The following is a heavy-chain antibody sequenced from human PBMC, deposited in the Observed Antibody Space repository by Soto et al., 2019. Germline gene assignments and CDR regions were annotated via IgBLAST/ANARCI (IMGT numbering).Heavy chain of an antibody. D-gene: IGHD3-9*01. CDR1: GGSFSGYY. V-gene: IGHV4-34*01. CDR3: ARESHDILTGPPWVWYFDL. J-gene: IGHJ2*01. CDR2: INDRGSI. Sequence: QVQLQQWGAGPLRPLETLSRTCGVSGGSFSGYYWAWIRQSPGKGLEWIGEINDRGSINYNPSLKSRVSISVDTSKNHYSLNLRSVTAADTAVYYCARESHDILTGPPWVWYFDLWGRGTLVTVSS.